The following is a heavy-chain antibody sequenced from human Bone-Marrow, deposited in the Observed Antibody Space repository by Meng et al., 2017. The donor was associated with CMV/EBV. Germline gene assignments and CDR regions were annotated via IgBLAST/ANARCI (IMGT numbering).Heavy chain of an antibody. V-gene: IGHV3-13*01. CDR1: GFTFSSYD. CDR2: IGTAGDT. Sequence: GESLKISCAACGFTFSSYDMHWVRQATGKGLEWVSAIGTAGDTYYPGSVKGRFTISRDNAKNSLYLQMNSLRDEDTAVYYCASIGDGYMRADSNGMGVWGQGTTVTVSS. CDR3: ASIGDGYMRADSNGMGV. D-gene: IGHD5-24*01. J-gene: IGHJ6*02.